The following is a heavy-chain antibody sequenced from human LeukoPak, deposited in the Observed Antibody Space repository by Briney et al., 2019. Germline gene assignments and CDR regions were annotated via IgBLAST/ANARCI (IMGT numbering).Heavy chain of an antibody. D-gene: IGHD1-26*01. Sequence: GGSLRLSCAASGFTFDDYAMHWVRQAPGKGLEWVGRIKSKTDGGTTDYAAPVKGRFTISRDDSKNTLYLQMNSLKTEDTAVYYCTTDLLGEQSGSYYIDYWGQGTLVTVSS. CDR1: GFTFDDYA. CDR3: TTDLLGEQSGSYYIDY. V-gene: IGHV3-15*01. CDR2: IKSKTDGGTT. J-gene: IGHJ4*02.